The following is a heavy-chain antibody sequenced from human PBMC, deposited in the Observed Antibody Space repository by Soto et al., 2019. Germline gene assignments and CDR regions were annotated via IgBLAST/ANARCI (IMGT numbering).Heavy chain of an antibody. CDR1: GGSVSSGSYY. V-gene: IGHV4-61*01. J-gene: IGHJ6*02. Sequence: PSETLSLTCTVSGGSVSSGSYYWSWIRQPPGKGLEWIGYIYYSGSTNYNPSLKSRVTISVDTSKNQFSLKLSSVTAADTAVYYCARSTVYYYYGMAVWGQGTTVTVSS. CDR3: ARSTVYYYYGMAV. CDR2: IYYSGST. D-gene: IGHD1-26*01.